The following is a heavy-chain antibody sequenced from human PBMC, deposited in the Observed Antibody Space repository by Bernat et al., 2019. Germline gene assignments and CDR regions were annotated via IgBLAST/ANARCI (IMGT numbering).Heavy chain of an antibody. J-gene: IGHJ5*02. V-gene: IGHV1-18*01. CDR1: GYTFTSYG. Sequence: QVQLVQSGAEVKKPGASVKVSCKASGYTFTSYGISWVRQAPGQGLEWMGWISAYNGNTNYAQKLQGRVTMTTDTSTSTAYMELRSLGSHDTAVYYCARDHSIVVPAAIKWFVPWGQGTLVTVSS. CDR3: ARDHSIVVPAAIKWFVP. D-gene: IGHD2-2*01. CDR2: ISAYNGNT.